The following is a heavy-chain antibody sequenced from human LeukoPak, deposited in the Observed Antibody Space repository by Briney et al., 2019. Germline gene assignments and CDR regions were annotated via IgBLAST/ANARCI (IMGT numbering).Heavy chain of an antibody. V-gene: IGHV4-59*01. CDR1: GGSISNYY. J-gene: IGHJ4*02. Sequence: SETLSLTCTVSGGSISNYYWTWIRQPPGKGLEWIGFIYYNGRTNNNPSLKSRVTISVDTSKNQFSLKLSSVTAADTAIYYCARKGYSYGFDYWGQGTLVTVSS. D-gene: IGHD5-18*01. CDR3: ARKGYSYGFDY. CDR2: IYYNGRT.